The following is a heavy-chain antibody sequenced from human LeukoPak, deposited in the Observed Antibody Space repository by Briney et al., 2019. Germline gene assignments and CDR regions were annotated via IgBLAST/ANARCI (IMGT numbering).Heavy chain of an antibody. Sequence: PSETLSLTCAVSGGSLSGNYWSWIRQSPGKGLEWIGEINDSGNTNYNQSLESRVTISVDTSEKQFSLRLNSVTAADTAVYYCAGERNGYNPDWGQGTLVTVSS. CDR1: GGSLSGNY. V-gene: IGHV4-34*01. D-gene: IGHD5-24*01. J-gene: IGHJ1*01. CDR2: INDSGNT. CDR3: AGERNGYNPD.